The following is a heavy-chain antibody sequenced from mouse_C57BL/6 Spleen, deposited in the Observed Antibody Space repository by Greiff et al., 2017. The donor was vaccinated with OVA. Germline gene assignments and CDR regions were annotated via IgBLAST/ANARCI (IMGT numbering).Heavy chain of an antibody. Sequence: VQLQQPGAELVKPGASVKMSCKASGYTFTSYWITWVKQRPGQGLEWIGDIYPGSGSTNYNEKFKSKATLTVDTSSSTADMQLSSLTSEDSAVYYCARPPYYGSEDYYAMDYWGQGTSVTVSS. V-gene: IGHV1-55*01. D-gene: IGHD1-1*01. CDR1: GYTFTSYW. CDR2: IYPGSGST. CDR3: ARPPYYGSEDYYAMDY. J-gene: IGHJ4*01.